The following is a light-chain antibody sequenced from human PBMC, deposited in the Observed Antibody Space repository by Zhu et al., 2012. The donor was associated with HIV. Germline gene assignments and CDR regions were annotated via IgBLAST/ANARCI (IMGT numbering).Light chain of an antibody. J-gene: IGKJ5*01. V-gene: IGKV3-11*01. CDR3: QQRGNWPIT. CDR1: QSFSSY. CDR2: DAS. Sequence: EIVLTQSPGTLSLSPGERATLSCRASQSFSSYLAWYQQKPGQAPRLLIYDASNRATGIPARFSGSGSGTDFTLTISNLEPEDFAVYYCQQRGNWPITFGQGTRLEIK.